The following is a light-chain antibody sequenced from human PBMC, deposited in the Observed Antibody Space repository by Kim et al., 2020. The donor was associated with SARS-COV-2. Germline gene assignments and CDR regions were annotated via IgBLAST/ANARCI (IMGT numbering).Light chain of an antibody. V-gene: IGKV3-20*01. J-gene: IGKJ2*01. Sequence: EIVLTQSPGTLSLSPGERATFSCRASQSVSNNYLAWYQQRPGQAPRLLIYGASSRATGIPDRFSGSGSGTDFTLTISRLEPEDFAVYYCQQYGSSPYTFGQGTKLEI. CDR2: GAS. CDR3: QQYGSSPYT. CDR1: QSVSNNY.